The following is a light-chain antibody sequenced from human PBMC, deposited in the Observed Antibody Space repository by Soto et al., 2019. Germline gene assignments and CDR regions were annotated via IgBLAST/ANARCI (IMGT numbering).Light chain of an antibody. J-gene: IGLJ2*01. CDR3: SSYTSTNTLV. V-gene: IGLV2-14*01. CDR1: SSDVGGYDS. CDR2: VVY. Sequence: QSALTQPASVSVSPGQSITISCTGTSSDVGGYDSISWYQQHPGKAPKLMIYVVYTRPSGVSNRFSGSKSGNTASLIISGLQAEDEADYYCSSYTSTNTLVFGGGTKLTVL.